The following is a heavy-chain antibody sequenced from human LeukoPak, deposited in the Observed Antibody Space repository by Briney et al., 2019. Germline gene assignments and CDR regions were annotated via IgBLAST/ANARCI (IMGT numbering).Heavy chain of an antibody. J-gene: IGHJ4*02. Sequence: GGSLRLSCVASGFTLSNNVIGWVRQAPGKGLAWVSAMGSDGGRYYADSVKGGFTIPCDKYKNKLQLVINRRRSQDEAGQYIAEDILYWECDFWGQRPLVSVSS. CDR1: GFTLSNNV. V-gene: IGHV3-23*01. CDR3: AEDILYWECDF. D-gene: IGHD2-8*02. CDR2: MGSDGGR.